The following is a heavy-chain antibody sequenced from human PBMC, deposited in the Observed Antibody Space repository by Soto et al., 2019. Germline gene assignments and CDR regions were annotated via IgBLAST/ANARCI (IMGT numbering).Heavy chain of an antibody. J-gene: IGHJ5*02. CDR3: ARVYGSDLNWFDP. V-gene: IGHV4-59*12. Sequence: SETLSLTCTVSGGSISSYYWSWIRQPPGKGLEWIGYIYYSGSTNYNPSLKSRVTISVDTSKNQFSLKLSSVTAADTAVYYCARVYGSDLNWFDPWGQGTLVTVSS. CDR2: IYYSGST. D-gene: IGHD3-10*01. CDR1: GGSISSYY.